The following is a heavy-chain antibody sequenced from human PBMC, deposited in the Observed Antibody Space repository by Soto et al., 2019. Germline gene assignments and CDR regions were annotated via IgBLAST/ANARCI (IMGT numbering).Heavy chain of an antibody. Sequence: QVQLVQSGAEVRMPGSSVKVSCKASGGTFSTYPINWVRQAPGQGLEWMGWINPNSGGTKYAQKFQGRVTMTNDTSISTAYMELSRLGSDDTAVYYCARGDFDSSANYYAGWFDPWGQGTLVTVSS. J-gene: IGHJ5*02. CDR2: INPNSGGT. V-gene: IGHV1-2*02. D-gene: IGHD3-22*01. CDR3: ARGDFDSSANYYAGWFDP. CDR1: GGTFSTYP.